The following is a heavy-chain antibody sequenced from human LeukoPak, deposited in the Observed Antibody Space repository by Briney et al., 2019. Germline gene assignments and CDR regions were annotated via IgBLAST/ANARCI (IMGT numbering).Heavy chain of an antibody. Sequence: GASVKVSCKASGYTFTSYAMHWVRQAPGQRLEWMGWINAGNGDTKYSQDFQGRVTITRDTSATTVYMELSSLRSEDMAVYYCARRISSSYFGYWGQGTLVTVSS. CDR1: GYTFTSYA. CDR3: ARRISSSYFGY. D-gene: IGHD6-13*01. V-gene: IGHV1-3*03. CDR2: INAGNGDT. J-gene: IGHJ4*02.